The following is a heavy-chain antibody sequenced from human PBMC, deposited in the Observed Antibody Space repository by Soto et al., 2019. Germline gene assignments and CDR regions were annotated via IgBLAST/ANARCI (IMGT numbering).Heavy chain of an antibody. Sequence: QITLKESGPTLVKPTQTLTLTCTISGLSLSARGVSVGWIRQPPGKALEWLALIYWDDERRYSPSLRTRLTTPKDSSKNQVVRTVTDMDPVDTATYYCAHTRDPNTLYDTSGHFAFNVWGQGTKVTVSS. CDR1: GLSLSARGVS. CDR2: IYWDDER. J-gene: IGHJ3*01. CDR3: AHTRDPNTLYDTSGHFAFNV. D-gene: IGHD3-22*01. V-gene: IGHV2-5*02.